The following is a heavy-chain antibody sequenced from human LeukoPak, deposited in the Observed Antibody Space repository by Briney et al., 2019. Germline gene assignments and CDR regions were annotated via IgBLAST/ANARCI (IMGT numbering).Heavy chain of an antibody. CDR1: GGTFNNSA. CDR3: ARDVHGDYGSGRFDP. CDR2: IMPLFGTA. D-gene: IGHD4-17*01. J-gene: IGHJ5*02. V-gene: IGHV1-69*05. Sequence: SVKVSCKTSGGTFNNSAISWVRQAPGQGLEWLGGIMPLFGTAGYAQKFQGRVTITKDESTRTVYLELTSLTSDDTAVYYCARDVHGDYGSGRFDPWGQGTLVSVSS.